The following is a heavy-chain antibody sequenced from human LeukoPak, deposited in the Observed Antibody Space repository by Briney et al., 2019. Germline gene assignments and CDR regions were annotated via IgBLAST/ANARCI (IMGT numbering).Heavy chain of an antibody. V-gene: IGHV4-39*01. CDR3: ASKAVAGTTYYFDY. Sequence: PSETLYLTCTVSADSVSSSSYYWGWIRQPPRKGMEWFGSIYYSGSTYYNPSLKSRVTISVDTSKNQFSLKLSSVTAADTAVYYCASKAVAGTTYYFDYWGQGTLVTVSS. CDR2: IYYSGST. CDR1: ADSVSSSSYY. J-gene: IGHJ4*02. D-gene: IGHD6-19*01.